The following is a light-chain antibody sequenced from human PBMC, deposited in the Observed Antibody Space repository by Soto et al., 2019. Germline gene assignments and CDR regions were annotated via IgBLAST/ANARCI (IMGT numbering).Light chain of an antibody. Sequence: SALTQPASVSGSPGQSIAISCTGTSSDVGGYNYVSWYQQHPGKAPKLMIYDVGSRPSGVSDRFSGSKSGNTASLTISGLRAEDEADYYCCSYTTTSTGVFGTGTKVTVL. CDR3: CSYTTTSTGV. CDR1: SSDVGGYNY. J-gene: IGLJ1*01. CDR2: DVG. V-gene: IGLV2-14*01.